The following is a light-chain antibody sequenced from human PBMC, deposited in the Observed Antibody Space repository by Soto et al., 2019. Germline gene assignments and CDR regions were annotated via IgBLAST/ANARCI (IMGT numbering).Light chain of an antibody. CDR1: QSISSW. V-gene: IGKV1-5*03. CDR3: QQYNSYWT. CDR2: KAS. Sequence: DNPLTQSPATLTASVGDRVTITCRASQSISSWLAWYQQKPGKAPKLLIYKASSLESGVPSRFSGSGSGTEFTLTISSLQPDDFATYYCQQYNSYWTFGQGTKVDIK. J-gene: IGKJ1*01.